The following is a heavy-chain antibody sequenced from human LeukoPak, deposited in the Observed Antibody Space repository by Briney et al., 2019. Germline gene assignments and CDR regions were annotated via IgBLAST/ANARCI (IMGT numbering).Heavy chain of an antibody. CDR2: IYSGGST. CDR3: ATPLMTTSYYGMDV. D-gene: IGHD3-16*01. J-gene: IGHJ6*02. Sequence: GGSLRLSCAASGFTFSSNYMSWVRQAPGKGLEWVSVIYSGGSTYYADSVKGRFTISRHNSKNTLYLQMNSLRAEDTAVYYCATPLMTTSYYGMDVWGQGTTVTVSS. V-gene: IGHV3-53*04. CDR1: GFTFSSNY.